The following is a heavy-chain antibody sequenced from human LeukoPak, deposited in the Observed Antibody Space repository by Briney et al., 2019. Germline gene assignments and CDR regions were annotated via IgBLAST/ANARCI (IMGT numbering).Heavy chain of an antibody. CDR1: GGSISSSSYY. J-gene: IGHJ5*02. Sequence: PSETLSLTCTVSGGSISSSSYYWGWIRQPPGKGLEWIGSIYYSGSTYYNPSLKSRVTISVDTSKNQFSLKLSSVTAADTAMYYCARHFFGVYMATPTWFDPWGQGTLVTVSS. CDR2: IYYSGST. V-gene: IGHV4-39*01. CDR3: ARHFFGVYMATPTWFDP. D-gene: IGHD3-10*01.